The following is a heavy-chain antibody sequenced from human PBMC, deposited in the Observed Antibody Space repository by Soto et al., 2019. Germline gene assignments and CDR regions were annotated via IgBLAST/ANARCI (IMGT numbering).Heavy chain of an antibody. CDR1: GGSIGSGGYS. CDR3: ATLGDSSGYDAFDI. CDR2: IYHSGST. D-gene: IGHD3-22*01. V-gene: IGHV4-30-2*01. Sequence: QLQLQESGSGLVKPSQTLSLTCAVSGGSIGSGGYSWSWIRQPPGKGLEWIGYIYHSGSTYYNPSLKSRVTISVDRSKNQFSLKLSSVTAADTAVYYCATLGDSSGYDAFDIWGQGTMVTVSS. J-gene: IGHJ3*02.